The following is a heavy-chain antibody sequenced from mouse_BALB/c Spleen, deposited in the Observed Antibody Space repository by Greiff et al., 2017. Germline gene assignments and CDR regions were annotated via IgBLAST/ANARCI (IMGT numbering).Heavy chain of an antibody. V-gene: IGHV1S135*01. D-gene: IGHD2-1*01. CDR1: GYSFTSYY. CDR3: ARRDGNYWYFDV. Sequence: LMKPGASVKISCKASGYSFTSYYMHWVKQSHGKSLEWIGYIDPFNGGTSYNQKFKGKATLTVDKSSSTAYMHLSSLTSEDSAVYYCARRDGNYWYFDVWGAGTTVTVSS. J-gene: IGHJ1*01. CDR2: IDPFNGGT.